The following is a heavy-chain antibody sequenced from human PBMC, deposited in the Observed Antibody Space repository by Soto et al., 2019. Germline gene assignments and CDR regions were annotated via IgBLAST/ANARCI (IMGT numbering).Heavy chain of an antibody. V-gene: IGHV5-51*01. J-gene: IGHJ5*02. CDR2: IYPGDSDT. CDR1: GYSFTSYW. CDR3: ARTTMVRGVANWFDP. D-gene: IGHD3-10*01. Sequence: GESLKISCKGSGYSFTSYWIGWVRQMPGKGLEWMGIIYPGDSDTRYSPSFQGQVTISADKSISTAFLQWSSLIASDTAMYYCARTTMVRGVANWFDPWGQGTLVTVSS.